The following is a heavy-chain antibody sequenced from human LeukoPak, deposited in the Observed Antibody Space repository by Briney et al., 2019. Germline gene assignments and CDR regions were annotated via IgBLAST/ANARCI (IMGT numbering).Heavy chain of an antibody. J-gene: IGHJ5*02. CDR2: ISGGGGST. CDR3: AKDYSSSLTNWFDP. D-gene: IGHD6-6*01. CDR1: GFTFSSYA. Sequence: PGGSLRLSCAASGFTFSSYAMSWVRQAPGKGLEWVSGISGGGGSTYYADSVKGRFTISRDNSKNTLYLRMNSLRAEDTAVYYCAKDYSSSLTNWFDPWGQGTLVTVPS. V-gene: IGHV3-23*01.